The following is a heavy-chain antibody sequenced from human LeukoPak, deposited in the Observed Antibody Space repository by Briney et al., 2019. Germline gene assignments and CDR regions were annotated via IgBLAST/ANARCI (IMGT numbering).Heavy chain of an antibody. CDR1: GVTFSSYA. D-gene: IGHD2-15*01. CDR3: AREGRYCRGGSCYDWFDP. CDR2: ISYDGSNK. V-gene: IGHV3-30*04. Sequence: PGRSLRLSCAASGVTFSSYAMHWVRQAPGKGLEWEAVISYDGSNKYYADSVKGRFTISRDNSKNTLYLQMNSLRAEDTAVYYCAREGRYCRGGSCYDWFDPWGQGTLVTVSS. J-gene: IGHJ5*02.